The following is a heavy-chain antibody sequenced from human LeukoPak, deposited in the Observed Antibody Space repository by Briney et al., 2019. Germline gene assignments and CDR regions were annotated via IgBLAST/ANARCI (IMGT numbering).Heavy chain of an antibody. Sequence: ASVKVSCKASGYTFTDYYMHWVRQAPGQGLEWMGWINPNSGGTNYAQKFQGRVTMTRDTSISTAYMELSRLRSDDTAVYYCARVYSNYIPFDYWGQGTLVTVSS. D-gene: IGHD4-11*01. CDR1: GYTFTDYY. CDR3: ARVYSNYIPFDY. V-gene: IGHV1-2*02. CDR2: INPNSGGT. J-gene: IGHJ4*02.